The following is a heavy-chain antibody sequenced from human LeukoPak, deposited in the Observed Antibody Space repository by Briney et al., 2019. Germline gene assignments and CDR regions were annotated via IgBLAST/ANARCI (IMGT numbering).Heavy chain of an antibody. J-gene: IGHJ4*02. D-gene: IGHD6-19*01. CDR3: AKVLSSGGHWFDY. CDR1: GFTFRSYA. Sequence: TGGSLRLSCAASGFTFRSYAMTWFRQAPGKGREWFSGISSGGGSTYYAVSMKGRFTISRDNSENRLYLQMNSVRAEDTAVYYCAKVLSSGGHWFDYWGQGSLVTVSS. CDR2: ISSGGGST. V-gene: IGHV3-23*01.